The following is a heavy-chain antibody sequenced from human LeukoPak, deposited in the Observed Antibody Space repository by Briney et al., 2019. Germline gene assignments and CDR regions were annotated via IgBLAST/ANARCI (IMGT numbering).Heavy chain of an antibody. CDR2: MNPNSGDA. V-gene: IGHV1-8*03. CDR3: ARGRAPYYDILTGYYLYYYYYMDV. Sequence: GASVKVSCKASGYTFTSYGISWVRQAPGQGLEWMGWMNPNSGDAGYAQKFQGRVTITRNTSISTAYMELSSLRSEDTAVYYCARGRAPYYDILTGYYLYYYYYMDVWGKGTTVTVSS. D-gene: IGHD3-9*01. J-gene: IGHJ6*03. CDR1: GYTFTSYG.